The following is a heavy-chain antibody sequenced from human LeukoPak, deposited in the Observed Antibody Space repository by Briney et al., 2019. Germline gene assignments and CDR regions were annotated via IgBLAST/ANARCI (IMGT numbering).Heavy chain of an antibody. D-gene: IGHD3-10*01. V-gene: IGHV3-48*04. J-gene: IGHJ4*02. Sequence: GGSLRLSCAAPGFTFSSYSMNWVRQAPGKGLEWVSYISSSSSTIYYADSVKGRFTISRDNAKNSLYLQMNSLRAEDTAVYYCARDLGDYYGSGSYYGLFDYWGQGTLVTVSS. CDR3: ARDLGDYYGSGSYYGLFDY. CDR1: GFTFSSYS. CDR2: ISSSSSTI.